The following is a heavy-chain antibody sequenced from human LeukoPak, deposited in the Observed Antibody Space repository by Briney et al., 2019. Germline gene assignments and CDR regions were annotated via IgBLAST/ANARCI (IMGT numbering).Heavy chain of an antibody. CDR3: ARGRYLDWLPYFFDY. CDR1: GFTFSSYA. V-gene: IGHV3-7*01. Sequence: PGGSLRLSRAASGFTFSSYAMSWVRQAPGKGLEWVANIDQDGREKSFVDSVRGRFSISRDNAKNTLYLQMNSLRVEDTAVYYCARGRYLDWLPYFFDYWGQGTLVTVSS. D-gene: IGHD3-9*01. J-gene: IGHJ4*02. CDR2: IDQDGREK.